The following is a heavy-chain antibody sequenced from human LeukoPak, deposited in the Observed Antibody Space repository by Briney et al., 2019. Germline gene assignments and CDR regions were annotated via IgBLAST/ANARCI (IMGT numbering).Heavy chain of an antibody. CDR3: ARDQGSGWYWGYWYFDL. J-gene: IGHJ2*01. CDR2: INGSGSFT. CDR1: GFTFSNYV. D-gene: IGHD6-19*01. V-gene: IGHV3-23*01. Sequence: PGGSLRLSCAASGFTFSNYVMGWVRQDPGKGLQWVSIINGSGSFTSYADSVKGRLTISRDNSKNTLYLQMNSLRAEDTAVYYCARDQGSGWYWGYWYFDLWGRGTLVTVSS.